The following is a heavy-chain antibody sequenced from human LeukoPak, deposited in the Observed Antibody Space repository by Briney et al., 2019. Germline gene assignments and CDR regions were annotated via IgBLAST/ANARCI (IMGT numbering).Heavy chain of an antibody. J-gene: IGHJ6*02. CDR1: GGSISSSNW. D-gene: IGHD3-10*01. V-gene: IGHV4-4*02. Sequence: PSGTLSLTCAVSGGSISSSNWWSWVRQPPGKGLEWIGEIYHSGSTNYNPSLKSRVTISVDKSKNQFSLKLSSVTAADTAVYYCARGLYGSGSYEYYYYGMDVWGQGTTVTVSS. CDR3: ARGLYGSGSYEYYYYGMDV. CDR2: IYHSGST.